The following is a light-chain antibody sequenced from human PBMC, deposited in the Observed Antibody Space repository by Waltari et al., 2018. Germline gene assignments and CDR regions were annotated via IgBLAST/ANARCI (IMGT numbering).Light chain of an antibody. CDR3: QQYNSLPLN. Sequence: DIQMTQSPSSLSASLGDRVTTTSQASQDISKDLYWFQQKPGQAPNLLIYDASNLHSGVPLRFSGSKSGTDFTFTISSLQPEDVATYYSQQYNSLPLNFGGGTKVAIK. CDR1: QDISKD. J-gene: IGKJ4*01. CDR2: DAS. V-gene: IGKV1-33*01.